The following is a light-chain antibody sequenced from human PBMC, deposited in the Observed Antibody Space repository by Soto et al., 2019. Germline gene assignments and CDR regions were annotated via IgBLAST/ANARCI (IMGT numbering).Light chain of an antibody. V-gene: IGKV1-8*01. J-gene: IGKJ4*01. CDR1: QSIGTY. Sequence: AIRMTQSPSSFSASTGDRVTITCRASQSIGTYLAWYQQIPGRAPKLLIFAASTLQRGVPSRFSGSGSGTDFTVTISCLQPEDFATYYCQQYYIYPPTFGGGTKVEIK. CDR2: AAS. CDR3: QQYYIYPPT.